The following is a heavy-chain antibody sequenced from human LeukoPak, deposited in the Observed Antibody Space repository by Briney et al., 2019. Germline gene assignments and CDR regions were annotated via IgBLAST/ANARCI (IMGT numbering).Heavy chain of an antibody. CDR1: GFTFSSYA. J-gene: IGHJ5*02. V-gene: IGHV3-30-3*01. Sequence: TGGSLRLSCAASGFTFSSYAMSWVRQAPGKGLEWVAVISYDGSNKYYADSVKGRFTISRDNSKNTLYLQMNSLRAEDTAVYYCAREDWFDPWGQGTLVTVSS. CDR2: ISYDGSNK. CDR3: AREDWFDP.